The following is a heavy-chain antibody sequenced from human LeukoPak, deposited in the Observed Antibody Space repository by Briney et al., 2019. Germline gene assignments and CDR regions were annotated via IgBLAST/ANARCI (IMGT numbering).Heavy chain of an antibody. V-gene: IGHV3-15*01. CDR2: IKSKTDGGTT. Sequence: PGGSLRLSRAASGFTFSNAWMSWVRQAPGKGLEWVGRIKSKTDGGTTDYAAPVKGRFTISRDDSKNTLYLQMNSLKTEDTAVYYCTTDPNCSGGSCYSGPYYFDYWGQGTLVTVSS. CDR3: TTDPNCSGGSCYSGPYYFDY. CDR1: GFTFSNAW. J-gene: IGHJ4*02. D-gene: IGHD2-15*01.